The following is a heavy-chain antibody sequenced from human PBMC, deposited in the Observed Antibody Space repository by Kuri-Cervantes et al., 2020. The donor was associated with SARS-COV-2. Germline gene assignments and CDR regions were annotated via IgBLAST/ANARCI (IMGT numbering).Heavy chain of an antibody. J-gene: IGHJ4*02. CDR1: GFTFSDYY. Sequence: GESLKISCAASGFTFSDYYMSWIRQAPGKGLEWVSYISSSGSTIYYADSVKGRFTISRDNSKNTLYLQMNSLRAEDTAVYYCASSLLTLLIDYWGRGTLVTVSS. V-gene: IGHV3-11*04. CDR2: ISSSGSTI. CDR3: ASSLLTLLIDY.